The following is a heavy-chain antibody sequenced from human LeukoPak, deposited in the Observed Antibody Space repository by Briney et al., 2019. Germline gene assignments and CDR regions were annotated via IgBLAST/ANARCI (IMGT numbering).Heavy chain of an antibody. CDR2: IYYSGST. V-gene: IGHV4-59*01. CDR3: VDYDILTGYYHMDV. J-gene: IGHJ6*03. D-gene: IGHD3-9*01. CDR1: GGSISSYY. Sequence: PSETLSPTCTVSGGSISSYYWSWIRQPPGKGREWIGYIYYSGSTNYNPSLKGGVTISGDPSTNQYSLKLSSVAAADTAVYYCVDYDILTGYYHMDVWGKGTTVTISS.